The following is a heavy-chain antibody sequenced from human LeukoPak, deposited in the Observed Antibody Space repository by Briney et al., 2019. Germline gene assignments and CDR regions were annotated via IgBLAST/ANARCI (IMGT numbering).Heavy chain of an antibody. V-gene: IGHV4-59*01. J-gene: IGHJ4*02. CDR2: IYYSGST. CDR3: ARWATGIYGSGSYHKFDY. Sequence: PSETLSLTCTVSGGSISSYYWSWIRQPPGKGLEGRGYIYYSGSTNYNPSLKSRVTISVDTSKNQFSLKLSSVTAADTAVYYCARWATGIYGSGSYHKFDYWGQGTLVTVSS. CDR1: GGSISSYY. D-gene: IGHD3-10*01.